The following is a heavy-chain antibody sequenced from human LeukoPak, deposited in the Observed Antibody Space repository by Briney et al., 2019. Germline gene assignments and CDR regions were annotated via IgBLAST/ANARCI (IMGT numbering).Heavy chain of an antibody. CDR3: ARAGNYYDSSGYSNWFDT. D-gene: IGHD3-22*01. Sequence: SETLSLTCAVYGGSFSGYYWSWIRQPPGKGLEWIGEINHSGSTNYNPSLKSRVTISVDTSKNQFSLKLSSVTAADTAVYYCARAGNYYDSSGYSNWFDTWGQGTLVTVSS. CDR1: GGSFSGYY. J-gene: IGHJ5*02. CDR2: INHSGST. V-gene: IGHV4-34*01.